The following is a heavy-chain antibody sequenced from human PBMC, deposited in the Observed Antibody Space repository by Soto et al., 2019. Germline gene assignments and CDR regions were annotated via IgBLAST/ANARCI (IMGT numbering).Heavy chain of an antibody. V-gene: IGHV4-30-2*01. Sequence: SETLSLTCAVSGGSISSCCYSWSWIQQPPGKGLEWIGYIYHSGSTYYNPSLKSRVTISVDRSKNQFSLKLSSVTAADTAVYYCARGVTTVTTIDYWGQGTLVPVSP. J-gene: IGHJ4*02. D-gene: IGHD4-17*01. CDR1: GGSISSCCYS. CDR2: IYHSGST. CDR3: ARGVTTVTTIDY.